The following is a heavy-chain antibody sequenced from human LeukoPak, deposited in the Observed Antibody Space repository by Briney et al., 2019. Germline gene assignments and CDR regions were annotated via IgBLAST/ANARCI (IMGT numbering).Heavy chain of an antibody. CDR1: GFTFSSYW. V-gene: IGHV3-23*01. D-gene: IGHD2-15*01. J-gene: IGHJ4*02. CDR2: ISGSGGST. Sequence: GGSLRLSCAASGFTFSSYWMHWVRQAPGKGLEWVSAISGSGGSTYYADSVKGRFTISRDNSKNTLYLQMNSLRAEDTAVYYCAKTVVVVAATNFDYWGQGTLVTVSS. CDR3: AKTVVVVAATNFDY.